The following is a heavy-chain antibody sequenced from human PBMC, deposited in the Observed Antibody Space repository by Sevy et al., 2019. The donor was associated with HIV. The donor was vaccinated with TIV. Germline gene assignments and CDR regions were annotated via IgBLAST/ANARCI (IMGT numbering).Heavy chain of an antibody. V-gene: IGHV3-15*07. CDR3: TTDRYSGSYSDYYYYYGMDV. J-gene: IGHJ6*02. CDR1: GFTFSNAW. Sequence: GGSLRLSCAASGFTFSNAWMNWVRQAPGKGLEWVGRIKSKTDGGTTDYAAPGKGRFTISRDDSKNTLYLQMNSLKTEDTAVYYCTTDRYSGSYSDYYYYYGMDVWGQGTTVTVSS. CDR2: IKSKTDGGTT. D-gene: IGHD1-26*01.